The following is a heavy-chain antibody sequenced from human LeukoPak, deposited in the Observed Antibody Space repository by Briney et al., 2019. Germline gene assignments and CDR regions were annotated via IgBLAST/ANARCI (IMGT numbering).Heavy chain of an antibody. V-gene: IGHV1-69*05. J-gene: IGHJ4*02. Sequence: ASVKVSCKASGGTFSSYAISWVRQAPGQGLEWMGGIIPIFGTANYAQKFQGRVTITTDESTSTAYMELSSLTSEDTAVYYCARLARNAGPFDYWGQGTRVTVSS. CDR1: GGTFSSYA. CDR3: ARLARNAGPFDY. CDR2: IIPIFGTA. D-gene: IGHD6-13*01.